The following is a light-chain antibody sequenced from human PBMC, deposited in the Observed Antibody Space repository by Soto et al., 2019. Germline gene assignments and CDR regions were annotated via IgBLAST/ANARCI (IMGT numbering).Light chain of an antibody. Sequence: EIVLTQSPATLSLSPGERATLSCRASQSVSSYLAWYQQKPGQAPRLLIYDASNRATGIPARFSGSGAGTGFTLTISRQEPEYYAVDYYQQRRNRPPNGTCGQGTKREIK. CDR2: DAS. CDR1: QSVSSY. V-gene: IGKV3-11*01. CDR3: QQRRNRPPNGT. J-gene: IGKJ2*02.